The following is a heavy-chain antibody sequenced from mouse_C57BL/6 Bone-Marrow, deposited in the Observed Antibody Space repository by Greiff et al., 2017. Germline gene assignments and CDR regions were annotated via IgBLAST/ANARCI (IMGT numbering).Heavy chain of an antibody. J-gene: IGHJ3*01. V-gene: IGHV14-4*01. CDR1: GSNITDDY. CDR3: TSEYWFAY. D-gene: IGHD5-1*01. CDR2: IDPKNGGT. Sequence: EVQLVESGAELVRPGASVKLSCTASGSNITDDYMHWVKQRPEQGLAWIGWIDPKNGGTDYASKFQGKATITADTSSNTAYLQLSSLTSAATAVYVCTSEYWFAYWGQGTLVTVSA.